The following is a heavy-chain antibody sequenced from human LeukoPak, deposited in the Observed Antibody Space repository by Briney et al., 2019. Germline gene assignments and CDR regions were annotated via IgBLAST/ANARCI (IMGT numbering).Heavy chain of an antibody. V-gene: IGHV3-21*01. J-gene: IGHJ4*02. D-gene: IGHD6-13*01. Sequence: PGGSLRLSCAASGFTFSSYSMNWVRQAPGKGMEWVSSISSSSSYIYYADSVKGRFTISRDNAKNSLYLQMNSLRAEDTAVYYCAREVPSSFDYWGQGTLVTVSS. CDR2: ISSSSSYI. CDR1: GFTFSSYS. CDR3: AREVPSSFDY.